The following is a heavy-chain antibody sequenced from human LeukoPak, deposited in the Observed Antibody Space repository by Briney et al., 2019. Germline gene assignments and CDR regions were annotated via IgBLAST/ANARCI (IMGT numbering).Heavy chain of an antibody. V-gene: IGHV3-23*01. CDR1: GFTFSRG. CDR2: LSTETDNT. D-gene: IGHD6-19*01. Sequence: GGSLRLSCAASGFTFSRGMSWVRQAPGKGLEWVSSLSTETDNTYYAVSVKGRFTISRDISKNTSYLQMNSLRGEDTAVYYCARSPGGWFHDHWGQGTLVAVSS. CDR3: ARSPGGWFHDH. J-gene: IGHJ4*02.